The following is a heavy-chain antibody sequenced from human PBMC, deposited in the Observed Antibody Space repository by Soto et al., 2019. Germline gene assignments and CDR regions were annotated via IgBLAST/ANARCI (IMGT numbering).Heavy chain of an antibody. J-gene: IGHJ6*02. CDR2: IYSGGST. Sequence: QPGGSLRLSCAASGFTASSNYMSWVRQAPVKGLEWVSVIYSGGSTYYADSVKGRFTISRDNSKNTLYLQMNSLRAEDTAVYYCARASRDGYNYPYYYYGMDVWGQGTTVTVSS. CDR1: GFTASSNY. D-gene: IGHD5-12*01. V-gene: IGHV3-53*01. CDR3: ARASRDGYNYPYYYYGMDV.